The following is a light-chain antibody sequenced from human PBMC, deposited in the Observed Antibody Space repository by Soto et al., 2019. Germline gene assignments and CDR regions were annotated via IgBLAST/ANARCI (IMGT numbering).Light chain of an antibody. CDR3: HLYGASPPT. V-gene: IGKV3-20*01. J-gene: IGKJ1*01. CDR1: QTVTSGY. CDR2: GAS. Sequence: EIVLTQSPDTLSLSPGERATLSCRASQTVTSGYLAWYQQKPGQAPRLLISGASGRATGIPDRFSASGSGTDFTLTISRLEPEDSAVFYCHLYGASPPTFGQGTKVEI.